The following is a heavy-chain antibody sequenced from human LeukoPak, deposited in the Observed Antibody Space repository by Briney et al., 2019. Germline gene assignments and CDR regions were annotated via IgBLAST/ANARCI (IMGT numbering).Heavy chain of an antibody. CDR3: GRDRGYSGDY. V-gene: IGHV3-74*01. CDR1: GFTFSSYW. J-gene: IGHJ4*02. CDR2: INGDGSSI. D-gene: IGHD5-12*01. Sequence: PGGSLRLSCAAPGFTFSSYWMHWVRQAPGKGLVWLARINGDGSSISYADSVKGRFTISRDNAKNTLYLQMNSLRAEDTAVYYCGRDRGYSGDYWGQGTLVTVSS.